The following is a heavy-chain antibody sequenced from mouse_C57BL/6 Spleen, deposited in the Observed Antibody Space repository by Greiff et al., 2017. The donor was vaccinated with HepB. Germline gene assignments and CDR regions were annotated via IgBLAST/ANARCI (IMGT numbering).Heavy chain of an antibody. Sequence: EVKLVESGPELVKPGDSVKISRKASGYSFTGYFMNWVMQSHGKSLEWIGRINPYNGDTFYNQKFKGKATLTVDKSSSTAHMELRSLTSEDSAVYYCASSYYGSSYFAYWGQGTLVTVSA. CDR2: INPYNGDT. V-gene: IGHV1-20*01. D-gene: IGHD1-1*01. CDR1: GYSFTGYF. CDR3: ASSYYGSSYFAY. J-gene: IGHJ3*01.